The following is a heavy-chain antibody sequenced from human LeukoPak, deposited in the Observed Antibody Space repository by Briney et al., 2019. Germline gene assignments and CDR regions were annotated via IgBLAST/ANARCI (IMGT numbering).Heavy chain of an antibody. V-gene: IGHV3-21*01. CDR1: GFTFSSYS. Sequence: PGGSLRLSCAASGFTFSSYSLNWVRQAPGKGLQWVSSISSSSSYIYYADSVKGRFTISRDNTRNSLYLQMNSLRAEDTAVYYCARAYCSSTSCSYDAFDIWGQGTMVTVSS. J-gene: IGHJ3*02. CDR2: ISSSSSYI. CDR3: ARAYCSSTSCSYDAFDI. D-gene: IGHD2-2*01.